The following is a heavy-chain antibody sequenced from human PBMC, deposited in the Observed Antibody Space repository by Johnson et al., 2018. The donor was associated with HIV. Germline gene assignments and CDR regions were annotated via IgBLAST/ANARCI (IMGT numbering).Heavy chain of an antibody. D-gene: IGHD5-18*01. Sequence: VQLVESGGGLVQPGGSVRLSCAASGFTFNSYWMSWVRQAPGKGLEWVANIKQDGSDKYHVDSVKGRFTISRDNAKNSLYLQMNSLRAEDTAVYYCARDMDTAMEDDAFDIWGQGTMVTVSS. CDR2: IKQDGSDK. V-gene: IGHV3-7*01. J-gene: IGHJ3*02. CDR3: ARDMDTAMEDDAFDI. CDR1: GFTFNSYW.